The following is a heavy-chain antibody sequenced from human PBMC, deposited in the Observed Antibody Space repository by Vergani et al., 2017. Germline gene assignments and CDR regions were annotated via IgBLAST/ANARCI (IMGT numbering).Heavy chain of an antibody. D-gene: IGHD6-19*01. CDR1: GGSFSGYY. CDR2: INHSGST. Sequence: QVQLQQWGAGLLKPSETLSLTCAVYGGSFSGYYWSWIRQPPGKGLEWIGEINHSGSTNYNPSLKSRVTISVDTSKNQFSLKLSSVTAADTAVYYCARGNRRSGLVDYWGQGTLVTVSS. CDR3: ARGNRRSGLVDY. V-gene: IGHV4-34*01. J-gene: IGHJ4*02.